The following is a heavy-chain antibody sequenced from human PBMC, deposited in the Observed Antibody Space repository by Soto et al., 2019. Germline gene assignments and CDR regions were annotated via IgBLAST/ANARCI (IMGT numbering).Heavy chain of an antibody. CDR3: AKGGDFWSGXXTXXAYFDY. V-gene: IGHV3-30*18. J-gene: IGHJ4*02. CDR2: ISYDGSNK. CDR1: GFTFSSYG. D-gene: IGHD3-3*01. Sequence: QVQLVESGGGVVQPGRSLRLSCAASGFTFSSYGMHWVRQAPGKGLEWVAVISYDGSNKYYADSVKGRFTISRDNSKNTLYLQMNSLRAEDTAVYYCAKGGDFWSGXXTXXAYFDYWGXGTLVTVSS.